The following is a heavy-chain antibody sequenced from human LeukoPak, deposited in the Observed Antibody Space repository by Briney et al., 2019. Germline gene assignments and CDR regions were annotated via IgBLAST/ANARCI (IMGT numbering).Heavy chain of an antibody. J-gene: IGHJ4*02. CDR3: ARHSSASPYFDY. Sequence: SETLSLTCTVSGGSISSSSYYWSWIRQPPGKGLEWIGYIYYSGSTNYNPSLKSRVTISVDTSKNQFSLKLSSVTAADTAAYYCARHSSASPYFDYWGQGTLVTVSS. V-gene: IGHV4-61*05. D-gene: IGHD6-6*01. CDR2: IYYSGST. CDR1: GGSISSSSYY.